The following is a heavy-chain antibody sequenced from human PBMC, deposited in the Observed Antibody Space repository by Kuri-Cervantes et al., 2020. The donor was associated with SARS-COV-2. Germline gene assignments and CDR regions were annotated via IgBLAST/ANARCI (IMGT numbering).Heavy chain of an antibody. CDR2: INYSGKT. D-gene: IGHD6-13*01. CDR1: GGSITSSRYY. V-gene: IGHV4-39*01. CDR3: ARWRYSSSWRYYYYMDV. Sequence: GSLRLSCTASGGSITSSRYYWGWIRRPPGKGLEWIATINYSGKTHYNPSLKSRVTIFVDTSQNQFSLRLSSVTAADTAVYYCARWRYSSSWRYYYYMDVWGKGTTVTVSS. J-gene: IGHJ6*03.